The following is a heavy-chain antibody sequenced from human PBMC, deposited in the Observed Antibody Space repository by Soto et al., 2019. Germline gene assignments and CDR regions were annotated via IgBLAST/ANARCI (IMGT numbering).Heavy chain of an antibody. J-gene: IGHJ4*02. CDR3: ARTITGYFWAGAY. CDR1: GFTFNMYA. D-gene: IGHD1-1*01. Sequence: GGSLRLSCAASGFTFNMYAMSWVRQAPGKGLEWVSEIGGSGANTYYADYVKGRFTISRDNSKNTLYLQMDSLRAEDTAIYYCARTITGYFWAGAYWGQGTLVTVSS. V-gene: IGHV3-23*01. CDR2: IGGSGANT.